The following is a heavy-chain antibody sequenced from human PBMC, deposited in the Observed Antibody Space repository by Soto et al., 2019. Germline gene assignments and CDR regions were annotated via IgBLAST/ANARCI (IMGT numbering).Heavy chain of an antibody. D-gene: IGHD6-13*01. CDR2: ISSSSSYI. Sequence: GGSLRLSCAASGFTFSSYSMNWVRQAPGKGLEWVSSISSSSSYIYYADSVKGRFTISRDNAKNSLYLQMNSLRAEDTAVYYCARGFGADWRGGQQLFYYYYYMDVWGKGTTVTVSS. V-gene: IGHV3-21*01. CDR3: ARGFGADWRGGQQLFYYYYYMDV. CDR1: GFTFSSYS. J-gene: IGHJ6*03.